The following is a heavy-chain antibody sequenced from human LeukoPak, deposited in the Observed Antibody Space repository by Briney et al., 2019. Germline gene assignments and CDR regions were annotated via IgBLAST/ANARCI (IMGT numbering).Heavy chain of an antibody. Sequence: SGPALVKPTQTLTLTCTFSGFSLSTSGMCVSWIRQPPGKALEWLARIDWDDDEYYSTSLKTRLTISKDTSKNQVVLTMTNMDPVDTATYYCAHSNVVSYAFDIWGQGTMVTVSS. CDR2: IDWDDDE. CDR3: AHSNVVSYAFDI. CDR1: GFSLSTSGMC. D-gene: IGHD2-21*01. V-gene: IGHV2-70*11. J-gene: IGHJ3*02.